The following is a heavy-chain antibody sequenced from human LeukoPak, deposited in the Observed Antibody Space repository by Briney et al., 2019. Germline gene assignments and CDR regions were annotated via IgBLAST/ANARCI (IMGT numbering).Heavy chain of an antibody. CDR3: AKGMARYCSGGSCYQYDY. D-gene: IGHD2-15*01. CDR2: ISGSGGST. J-gene: IGHJ4*02. CDR1: GFTFSSYA. V-gene: IGHV3-23*01. Sequence: GGSLRLSCAASGFTFSSYAMSWARQAPGKGLEWVSAISGSGGSTYYADSVKGRFTISRDNSKNTLYLQMNSLRAEDTAVYYCAKGMARYCSGGSCYQYDYWGQGTLVTVSS.